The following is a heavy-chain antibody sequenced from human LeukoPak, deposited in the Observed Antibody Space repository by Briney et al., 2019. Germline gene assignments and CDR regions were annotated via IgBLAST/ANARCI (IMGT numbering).Heavy chain of an antibody. V-gene: IGHV4-38-2*02. CDR2: IYHSGST. J-gene: IGHJ4*02. CDR3: ARDKGSAAAGTNGY. D-gene: IGHD6-13*01. Sequence: SETLSLTCAVSGYSISSGYYWGWIRQPPGKGLEWIGSIYHSGSTYYNPSLKSRVTISVDTSKNQFSLKLSSVTAADTAVYYCARDKGSAAAGTNGYWGQGTLVTVSS. CDR1: GYSISSGYY.